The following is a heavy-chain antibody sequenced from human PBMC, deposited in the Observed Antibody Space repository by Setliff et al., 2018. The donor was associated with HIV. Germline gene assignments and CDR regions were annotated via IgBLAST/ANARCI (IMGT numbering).Heavy chain of an antibody. D-gene: IGHD3-10*01. CDR3: ARRIDNSGSLPAKNWFDT. CDR1: GGSISSYC. CDR2: IFASGSS. Sequence: SETLSLTCTVSGGSISSYCWNWIRQPPGKGLEWIGCIFASGSSLYNPSLQSRVSISIATSKNQFSLKLSSVTAADTAVYYCARRIDNSGSLPAKNWFDTWGQGRLVTVSS. V-gene: IGHV4-4*09. J-gene: IGHJ5*02.